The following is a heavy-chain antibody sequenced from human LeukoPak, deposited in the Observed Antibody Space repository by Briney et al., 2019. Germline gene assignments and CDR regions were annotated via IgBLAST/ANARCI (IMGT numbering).Heavy chain of an antibody. CDR1: GFTFSSYA. D-gene: IGHD6-13*01. CDR3: AKDRSPDSSSWSAHYYYYMDV. Sequence: GGSLRLSCAASGFTFSSYAMSWVRQAPGKGLEWVSAISGSGGSTYYADSAKGRFTISRDNSKNTLYLQMNSLRAEDTAVYYCAKDRSPDSSSWSAHYYYYMDVWGKGTTVTVSS. J-gene: IGHJ6*03. V-gene: IGHV3-23*01. CDR2: ISGSGGST.